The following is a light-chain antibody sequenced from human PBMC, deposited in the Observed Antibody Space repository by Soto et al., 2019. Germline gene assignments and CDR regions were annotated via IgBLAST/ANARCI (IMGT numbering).Light chain of an antibody. CDR1: QTVSSN. V-gene: IGKV3-15*01. Sequence: EIVITQSPATLSVSPGERATLSCRASQTVSSNLAWYQQKPGQAPRLLIHGAFTRATGIPARFSGSGSGTEFTLTISSLQSEDFAVYYCQQYNNWPWTFGQGTKVDIK. CDR2: GAF. J-gene: IGKJ1*01. CDR3: QQYNNWPWT.